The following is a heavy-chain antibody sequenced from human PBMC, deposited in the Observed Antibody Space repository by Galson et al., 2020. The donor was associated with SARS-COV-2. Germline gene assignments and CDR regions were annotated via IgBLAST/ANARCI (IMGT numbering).Heavy chain of an antibody. V-gene: IGHV3-48*03. CDR1: GFTFSNYE. CDR3: ASPYLAAASCFGAFDI. D-gene: IGHD2-15*01. CDR2: ISDSGTNI. Sequence: GGSLRLSCAGSGFTFSNYEMNWVRQAPGKGLEWVAYISDSGTNIYYADSVKGRFTISRDNAMNSLYLQMTSLRAEDTAVYYCASPYLAAASCFGAFDIWGLGTVVTVSS. J-gene: IGHJ3*02.